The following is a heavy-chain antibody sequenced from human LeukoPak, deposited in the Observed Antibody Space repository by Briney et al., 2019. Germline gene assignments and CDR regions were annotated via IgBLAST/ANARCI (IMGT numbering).Heavy chain of an antibody. Sequence: PGGSLRLSCAASGFSFSSYWVSWVRQAPGKGLEWVANIQSDGSVQQYVDSVKGRLTISRDNAKNSPYLQMNSLRAEDTAVYYCARIPRGSGWSFLDFWGQGTLVTV. CDR2: IQSDGSVQ. D-gene: IGHD6-19*01. J-gene: IGHJ4*02. V-gene: IGHV3-7*01. CDR1: GFSFSSYW. CDR3: ARIPRGSGWSFLDF.